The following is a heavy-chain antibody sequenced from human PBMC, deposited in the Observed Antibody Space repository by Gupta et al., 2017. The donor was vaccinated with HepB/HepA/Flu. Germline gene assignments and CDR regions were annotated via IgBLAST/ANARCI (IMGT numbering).Heavy chain of an antibody. CDR1: GYTFTRYY. J-gene: IGHJ3*02. V-gene: IGHV1-2*02. CDR2: IDPNSGDT. Sequence: QEQLVQSGAEVKKPGASVRVSCKAFGYTFTRYYIHWVRQAPGQGLEWMGWIDPNSGDTFDAQRLRGRITMTRDTSINTAYMELSWLRSDDTALYYCAREFDFWTHGDAFDIWGQGTMVAVSS. D-gene: IGHD3/OR15-3a*01. CDR3: AREFDFWTHGDAFDI.